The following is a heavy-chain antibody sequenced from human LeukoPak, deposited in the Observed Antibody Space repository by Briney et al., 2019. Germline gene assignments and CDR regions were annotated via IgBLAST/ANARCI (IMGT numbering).Heavy chain of an antibody. CDR3: ARDNSVEDNAWWFDP. J-gene: IGHJ5*02. CDR1: GDTCISYY. V-gene: IGHV1-46*01. Sequence: ASVKVTCKASGDTCISYYMHCVVQPTAQGLVWMGIINPSGGCTSYAQKFQGRVTMTRDMSTSTHHMDLRSLRSEDAAVYYCARDNSVEDNAWWFDPWGQGTMVTVSS. CDR2: INPSGGCT. D-gene: IGHD4-23*01.